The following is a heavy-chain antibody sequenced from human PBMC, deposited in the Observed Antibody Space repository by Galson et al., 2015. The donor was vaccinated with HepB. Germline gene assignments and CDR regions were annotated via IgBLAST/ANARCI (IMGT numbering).Heavy chain of an antibody. J-gene: IGHJ3*02. D-gene: IGHD6-13*01. CDR1: GYTFTSYA. CDR2: INAGNGNT. Sequence: SVKVSCKASGYTFTSYAMHWVRQAPGQRLEWMGWINAGNGNTKYSQKFQGRVTITRDTSASTAYMELSSLRSEDTAVYYCVGRMSSWGAPENSIDAFDIWGQGTMVTVSS. CDR3: VGRMSSWGAPENSIDAFDI. V-gene: IGHV1-3*01.